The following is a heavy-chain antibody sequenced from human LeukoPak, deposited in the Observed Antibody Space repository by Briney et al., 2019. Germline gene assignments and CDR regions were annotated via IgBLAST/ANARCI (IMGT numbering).Heavy chain of an antibody. Sequence: PSETLSLTCTVSGSSINVYYWSWIRQSPGKGLEWIAYISYSGSTNYHPSLKSRVTISVDTSKNQFSLRLSSMAAADTAVYYCARVEEGYGSGRRENYYYYYMDVWGKGTTVTVSS. V-gene: IGHV4-59*01. D-gene: IGHD3-10*01. CDR2: ISYSGST. J-gene: IGHJ6*03. CDR3: ARVEEGYGSGRRENYYYYYMDV. CDR1: GSSINVYY.